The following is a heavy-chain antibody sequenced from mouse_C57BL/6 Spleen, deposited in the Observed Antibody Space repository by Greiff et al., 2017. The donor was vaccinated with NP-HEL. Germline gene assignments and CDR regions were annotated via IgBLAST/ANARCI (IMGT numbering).Heavy chain of an antibody. CDR1: GYTFTDYY. D-gene: IGHD2-2*01. V-gene: IGHV1-75*01. CDR2: IFPGSGST. CDR3: ARSNGYDDAMDY. J-gene: IGHJ4*01. Sequence: QVHVKQSGPELVKPGASVKISCKASGYTFTDYYINWVKQRPGQGLEWIGWIFPGSGSTYYNEKFKGKATLTVDKSSSTAYMLLSSLTSEDSAVYFCARSNGYDDAMDYWGQGTSVTVSS.